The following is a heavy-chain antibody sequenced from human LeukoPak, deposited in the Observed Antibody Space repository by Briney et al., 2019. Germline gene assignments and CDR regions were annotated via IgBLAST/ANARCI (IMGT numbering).Heavy chain of an antibody. CDR2: INPSGGST. D-gene: IGHD3-3*01. Sequence: ASVKVSCKASGYTFTSYYMHWVRQAPGQGLEWMGIINPSGGSTSYAQKFQGRVTMTRDTSTSTVYMELSSLRSEDTAVYYCATGRIPTIFGVVITLFDYWGQGTLVTVSS. CDR3: ATGRIPTIFGVVITLFDY. V-gene: IGHV1-46*01. CDR1: GYTFTSYY. J-gene: IGHJ4*02.